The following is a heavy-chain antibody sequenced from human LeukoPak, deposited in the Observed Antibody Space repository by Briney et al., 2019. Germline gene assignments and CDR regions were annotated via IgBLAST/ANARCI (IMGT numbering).Heavy chain of an antibody. CDR1: GFTFNGYN. D-gene: IGHD5-24*01. CDR3: AREGGGYNNRGFDY. CDR2: ISSSSSTI. V-gene: IGHV3-48*01. J-gene: IGHJ4*02. Sequence: GGSLRLSCAASGFTFNGYNMNWVRQAPGKGLEWISYISSSSSTIYYADSVKGRFTISRDNAKNSLYLQMNSLRAEDTAVYYCAREGGGYNNRGFDYWGQGTLVTVSS.